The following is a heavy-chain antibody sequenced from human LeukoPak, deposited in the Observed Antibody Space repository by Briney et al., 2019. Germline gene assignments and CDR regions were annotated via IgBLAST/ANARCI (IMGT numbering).Heavy chain of an antibody. CDR1: GSSISSYY. D-gene: IGHD5-18*01. Sequence: PSETLSLTCTVSGSSISSYYWGWIRQPPGKGLEWIGYIYYIGSTSYNPSLKSRVTISVDMSKNQFSLKLSSVTAAVTAGYYCVRGGLWIDYWGQGTVVTVSS. V-gene: IGHV4-59*01. CDR3: VRGGLWIDY. J-gene: IGHJ4*02. CDR2: IYYIGST.